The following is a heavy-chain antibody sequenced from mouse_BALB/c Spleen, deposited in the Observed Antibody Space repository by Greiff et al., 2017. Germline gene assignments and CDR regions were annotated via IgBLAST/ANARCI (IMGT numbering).Heavy chain of an antibody. CDR1: GYSITSDYA. Sequence: EVKLQESGPGLVKPSQSLSLTCTVTGYSITSDYAWNWIRQFPGNKLEWMGYISYSGSTSYNPSLKSRISITRDTSKNQFFLQLNSVTTEDTATYYCARGILYAGQWAMDYWGQGTSVTVSS. CDR3: ARGILYAGQWAMDY. CDR2: ISYSGST. V-gene: IGHV3-2*02. D-gene: IGHD2-3*01. J-gene: IGHJ4*01.